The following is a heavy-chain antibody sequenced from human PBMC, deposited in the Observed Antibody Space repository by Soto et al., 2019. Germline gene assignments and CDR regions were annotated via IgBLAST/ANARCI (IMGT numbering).Heavy chain of an antibody. V-gene: IGHV4-31*03. CDR2: ISYSGST. CDR1: GGSISSGFYY. CDR3: ARAPYFDVLTAPFDH. Sequence: SETLSLTCTVSGGSISSGFYYWSWIRQHPGEGLEWIGYISYSGSTYYNPSLKSRAAISVDTSKIQFSLKLSSVTAADTAVYYRARAPYFDVLTAPFDHCGQGALVTVSS. J-gene: IGHJ4*02. D-gene: IGHD3-9*01.